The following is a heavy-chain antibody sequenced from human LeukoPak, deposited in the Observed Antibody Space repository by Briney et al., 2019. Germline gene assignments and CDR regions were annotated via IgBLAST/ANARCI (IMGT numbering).Heavy chain of an antibody. V-gene: IGHV3-11*01. D-gene: IGHD2-2*01. CDR2: ISSRGSGV. CDR1: GFSFSDYY. CDR3: ARSDGYCSSTSCYYYDY. J-gene: IGHJ4*02. Sequence: PGASLRLSCAPSGFSFSDYYMSWIRRAPGKGLEWLAYISSRGSGVYYAESVRGRFTISRDNARNSLYLEVSSLRADGTAVYYCARSDGYCSSTSCYYYDYWGQGTLVTVSS.